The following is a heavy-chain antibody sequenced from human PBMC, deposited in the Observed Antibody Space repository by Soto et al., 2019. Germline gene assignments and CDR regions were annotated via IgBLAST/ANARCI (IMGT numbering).Heavy chain of an antibody. CDR2: IYYSGST. J-gene: IGHJ4*02. CDR1: GGSFSCYY. CDR3: ARDVGSSGSGSYSRI. V-gene: IGHV4-34*09. D-gene: IGHD3-10*01. Sequence: SETLSLTCAVYGGSFSCYYWSWIRQPPGKGLEWIGYIYYSGSTYYNPSLKSRVTISVDTSKNQFSLKLSSVTAADTAVYYCARDVGSSGSGSYSRIWGQGTLVTVSS.